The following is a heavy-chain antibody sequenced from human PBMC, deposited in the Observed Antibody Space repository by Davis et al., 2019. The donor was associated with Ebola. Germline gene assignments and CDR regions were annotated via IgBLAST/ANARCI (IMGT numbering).Heavy chain of an antibody. J-gene: IGHJ4*01. CDR2: ISASGADI. CDR3: VQGTTSCHV. V-gene: IGHV3-23*01. D-gene: IGHD2-2*01. Sequence: PGGSLRLSCAASGFTFSNYAMSWVRQAPGGGLEWVSGISASGADIKYADSVRGRFSISRDNSKNMLYLQMNSLRVEDTALYYCVQGTTSCHVWGHGTLVTVSS. CDR1: GFTFSNYA.